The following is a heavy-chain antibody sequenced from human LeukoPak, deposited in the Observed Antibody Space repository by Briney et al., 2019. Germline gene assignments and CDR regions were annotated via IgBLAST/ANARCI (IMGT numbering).Heavy chain of an antibody. D-gene: IGHD3-9*01. CDR2: INPNSGGT. CDR1: GYTFTGYY. V-gene: IGHV1-2*02. Sequence: ASVKVSCKASGYTFTGYYMHWVRQAPGQGLEWMGWINPNSGGTNYAQKFQGRVTMTRDTPISTAYMELSRLRSDDTAVYYCARAGDDILTGYYYCDYWGQGTLVTVFS. J-gene: IGHJ4*02. CDR3: ARAGDDILTGYYYCDY.